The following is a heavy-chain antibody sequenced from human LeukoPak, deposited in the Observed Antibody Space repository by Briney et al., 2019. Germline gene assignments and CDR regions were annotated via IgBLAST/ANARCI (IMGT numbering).Heavy chain of an antibody. CDR2: IIPIFGTA. CDR3: APYYYDSSGYYRDCDY. Sequence: SVKVSCKASGGTFSSYAISWVRQAPGQGLEWMGGIIPIFGTANCAQKFQGRVTITADESTSTAYMELSSLRSEDTAVYYCAPYYYDSSGYYRDCDYWGQGTLVTVSS. D-gene: IGHD3-22*01. J-gene: IGHJ4*02. CDR1: GGTFSSYA. V-gene: IGHV1-69*13.